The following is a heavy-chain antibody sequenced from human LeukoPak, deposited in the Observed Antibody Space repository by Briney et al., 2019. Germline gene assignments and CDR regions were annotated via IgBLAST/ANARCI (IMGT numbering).Heavy chain of an antibody. D-gene: IGHD3-10*01. CDR3: ARERRETYTYGSGIFDY. V-gene: IGHV3-48*03. Sequence: GGSLRLSCAASGFTFSSYEMNWVRQAPGKGLEWVSYISSSGSTIYYADSVKGRFTISRDNAKNSLYLQMNSLRAEDSAVYYCARERRETYTYGSGIFDYWGQGTLVTVSS. J-gene: IGHJ4*02. CDR2: ISSSGSTI. CDR1: GFTFSSYE.